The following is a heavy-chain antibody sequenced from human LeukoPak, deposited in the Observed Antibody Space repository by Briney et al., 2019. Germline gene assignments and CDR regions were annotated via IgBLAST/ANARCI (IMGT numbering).Heavy chain of an antibody. CDR2: IYHSGST. D-gene: IGHD2-15*01. V-gene: IGHV4-30-2*01. CDR1: GGSISSGGYY. CDR3: AREVVVVAATKGFFDY. J-gene: IGHJ4*02. Sequence: SQTLSLTCTVSGGSISSGGYYWSWIRQPPGKGLEWIGYIYHSGSTYYNPSLKSRVTISVDTSKNQFSLKLSSVTAADTAVYYCAREVVVVAATKGFFDYWGQGTLVTVSS.